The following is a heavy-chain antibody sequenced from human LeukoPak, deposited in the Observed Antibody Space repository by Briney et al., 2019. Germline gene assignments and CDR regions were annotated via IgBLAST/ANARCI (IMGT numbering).Heavy chain of an antibody. CDR1: GFTFSNYA. V-gene: IGHV3-23*01. CDR3: AKWGDYDVLTGYYVPDY. CDR2: ILGSGGST. D-gene: IGHD3-9*01. J-gene: IGHJ4*02. Sequence: GGSLRLSCAASGFTFSNYAMSWVRQAPGKGLEWVSAILGSGGSTYYADSVKGRFTVYRDNSKSTLYLQMNRLRAEDTALYYCAKWGDYDVLTGYYVPDYWGQGTLVTVSS.